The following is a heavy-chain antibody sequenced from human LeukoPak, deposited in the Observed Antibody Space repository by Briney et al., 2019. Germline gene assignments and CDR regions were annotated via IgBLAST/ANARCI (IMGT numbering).Heavy chain of an antibody. J-gene: IGHJ1*01. Sequence: PGRSLRLSCAASGFTFDDYAMHWVRQAPGKGLEWVSGISWNGGSIGYADSVKGRFTISRDNSKNTLYLQMNSLRAEDTAVYYCAKRGDIVLMVYAEYFQHWGQGTLVTVSS. D-gene: IGHD2-8*01. V-gene: IGHV3-9*01. CDR3: AKRGDIVLMVYAEYFQH. CDR2: ISWNGGSI. CDR1: GFTFDDYA.